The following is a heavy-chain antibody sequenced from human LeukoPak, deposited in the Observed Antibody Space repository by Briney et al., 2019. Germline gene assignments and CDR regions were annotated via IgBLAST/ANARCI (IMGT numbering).Heavy chain of an antibody. CDR3: ARGEIQLWLLGSVPPRFDY. D-gene: IGHD5-18*01. J-gene: IGHJ4*02. V-gene: IGHV1-18*01. Sequence: ASVKVSCKASGYTFTSYGISWVRQAPGQGLEWMGWISAYNGNTNYAQKLQDRVTMTTDTSTSTAYMELRSLRSDDTAVYYCARGEIQLWLLGSVPPRFDYWGQGTLVTVSS. CDR1: GYTFTSYG. CDR2: ISAYNGNT.